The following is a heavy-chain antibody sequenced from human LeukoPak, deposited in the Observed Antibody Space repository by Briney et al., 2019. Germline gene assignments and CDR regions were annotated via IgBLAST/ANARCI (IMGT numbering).Heavy chain of an antibody. CDR1: GITLSNYG. J-gene: IGHJ4*02. V-gene: IGHV3-23*01. D-gene: IGHD3-3*01. CDR3: AKLGYYDFWSNYLVFDN. CDR2: ISDSGGRT. Sequence: GGSLRLSCAVSGITLSNYGMSWVRQAPGKGLEWVAGISDSGGRTNYADSVKGRFTISRDNPKNTLYLQMSSLRAEDTAVYFCAKLGYYDFWSNYLVFDNWGQGTLVTVSS.